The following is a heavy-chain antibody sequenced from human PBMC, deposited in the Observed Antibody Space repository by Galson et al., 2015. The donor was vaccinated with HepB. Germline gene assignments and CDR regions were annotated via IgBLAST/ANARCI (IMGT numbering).Heavy chain of an antibody. CDR1: GFTFSSYG. J-gene: IGHJ4*02. Sequence: SLRLSCAASGFTFSSYGMHWVRQAPGKGLEWVAVIWYDGSNKYYADSVKGRFTISRDNSKNTLYLQMNSLRAEDTAVYYCARDFGSEVPGIINGIVGATTGPDYWGQGTLVTVSS. D-gene: IGHD1-26*01. V-gene: IGHV3-33*08. CDR2: IWYDGSNK. CDR3: ARDFGSEVPGIINGIVGATTGPDY.